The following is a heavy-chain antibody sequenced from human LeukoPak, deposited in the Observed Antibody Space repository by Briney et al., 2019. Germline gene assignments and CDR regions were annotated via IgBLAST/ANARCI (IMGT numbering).Heavy chain of an antibody. D-gene: IGHD3-10*01. CDR3: ASSPWFGESDDY. Sequence: ASVKVSCKASGYTFTSYYMHWVRQAPGQGLEWMGIINPSGGSTSYAQKFQGRVTMTRDTSTSTVYMELSSLRSEDTAVYYCASSPWFGESDDYWGQGTLVTVYS. CDR1: GYTFTSYY. J-gene: IGHJ4*02. CDR2: INPSGGST. V-gene: IGHV1-46*01.